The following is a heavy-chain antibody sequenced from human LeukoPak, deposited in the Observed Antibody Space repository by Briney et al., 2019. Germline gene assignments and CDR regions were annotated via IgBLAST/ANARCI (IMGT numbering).Heavy chain of an antibody. CDR3: ARGESRVRGAIDY. CDR2: ISSSGSTI. D-gene: IGHD3-10*01. J-gene: IGHJ4*02. Sequence: GGSLRLSCAASGFTFSNYYMSWIRQAPGKVLEWVSYISSSGSTIYYADSVKGRFTISRDNAKNSLYLQMNSLRAEDTAVYYCARGESRVRGAIDYWGQGTLVTVSS. CDR1: GFTFSNYY. V-gene: IGHV3-11*01.